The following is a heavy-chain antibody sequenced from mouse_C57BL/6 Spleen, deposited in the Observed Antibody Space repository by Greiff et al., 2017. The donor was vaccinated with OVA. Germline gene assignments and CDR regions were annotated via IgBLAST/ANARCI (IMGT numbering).Heavy chain of an antibody. CDR2: ISDDGSYT. D-gene: IGHD2-2*01. J-gene: IGHJ4*01. V-gene: IGHV5-4*01. Sequence: EVKLMESGGGLVKPGGSLKLSCAASGFTFSSYAMSWVRQTPEKRLEWVATISDDGSYTYYPDNVKGRFTISRDNAKNNLYLQMSHLKSEDTAMYYCARDPRWLRGDYWGQGTSVTVSS. CDR1: GFTFSSYA. CDR3: ARDPRWLRGDY.